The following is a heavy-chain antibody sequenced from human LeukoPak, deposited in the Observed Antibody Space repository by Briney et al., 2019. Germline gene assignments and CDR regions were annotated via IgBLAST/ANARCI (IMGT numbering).Heavy chain of an antibody. Sequence: GGTLRLSCAASGFTFSSYGMSWVRQAPGKGLEWVSAISGSGDRTYYADSVKGRFTISRDNSKNTLYLQMNSLRAEDTAVYYCARRAGSYSHSYDYWGQGTLVTVSS. CDR2: ISGSGDRT. CDR3: ARRAGSYSHSYDY. CDR1: GFTFSSYG. V-gene: IGHV3-23*01. J-gene: IGHJ4*02. D-gene: IGHD2-15*01.